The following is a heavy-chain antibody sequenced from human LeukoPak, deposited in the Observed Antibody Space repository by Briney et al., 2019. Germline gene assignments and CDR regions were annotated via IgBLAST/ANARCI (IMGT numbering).Heavy chain of an antibody. D-gene: IGHD2-15*01. Sequence: GASVKVSCKASVYTFTSYGISWVRQAPGQGLEWMGWISAYNGNTNYAQKLQGRVTMTTDTSTSTAYMELRSLRSDDTAVYYCARDEGWELLEDAFDIWGQGTMVTVSS. CDR3: ARDEGWELLEDAFDI. V-gene: IGHV1-18*01. CDR2: ISAYNGNT. CDR1: VYTFTSYG. J-gene: IGHJ3*02.